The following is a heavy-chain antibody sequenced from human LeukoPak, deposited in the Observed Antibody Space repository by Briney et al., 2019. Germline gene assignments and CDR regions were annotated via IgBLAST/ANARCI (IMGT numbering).Heavy chain of an antibody. Sequence: GGSLRLSCAASGFTFRTYWMKWVRQAPGKGLEWVANIKEDGREKYYVDSVKGRFTISRDNAENSLYLHMNSLTAEDTAVYYCARAYGKSGRSGDYWGRGTLVTVSS. CDR2: IKEDGREK. V-gene: IGHV3-7*01. CDR1: GFTFRTYW. J-gene: IGHJ4*02. CDR3: ARAYGKSGRSGDY. D-gene: IGHD3-3*01.